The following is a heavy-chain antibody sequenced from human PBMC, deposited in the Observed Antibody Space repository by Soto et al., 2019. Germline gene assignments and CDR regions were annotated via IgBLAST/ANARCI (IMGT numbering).Heavy chain of an antibody. Sequence: QVQLVESGGGVVQPGKSLRLSCAASGFTFSSYAMHWVRQAPGKGLEWVAVISYDGSNKYYADSVKGRFTISRDNSKNTLYLQLDSLRDEDTAVYYCASRSGGVLDYWGQGTLVTVSS. CDR1: GFTFSSYA. V-gene: IGHV3-30-3*01. D-gene: IGHD3-10*01. CDR2: ISYDGSNK. CDR3: ASRSGGVLDY. J-gene: IGHJ4*02.